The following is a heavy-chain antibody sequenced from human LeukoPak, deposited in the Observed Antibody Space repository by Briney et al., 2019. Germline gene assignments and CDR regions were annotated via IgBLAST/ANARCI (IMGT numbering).Heavy chain of an antibody. V-gene: IGHV3-48*03. J-gene: IGHJ3*02. Sequence: GGSLRLSRAASGFTFSSYEMNWVRQAPGKGLEWVSYISSSGSTIYYADSAKGRFTISRDNAKNSLYLQMNSLRAEDTAVYYCARLRPQNAFDIWGQGTMVTVSS. CDR2: ISSSGSTI. CDR1: GFTFSSYE. CDR3: ARLRPQNAFDI.